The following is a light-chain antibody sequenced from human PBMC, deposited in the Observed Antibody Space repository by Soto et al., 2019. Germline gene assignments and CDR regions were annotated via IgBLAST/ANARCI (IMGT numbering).Light chain of an antibody. CDR1: SSDVGGYNF. V-gene: IGLV2-14*03. CDR3: NSYTSTSTSYV. CDR2: DVS. J-gene: IGLJ1*01. Sequence: QSVLTQPASVSGSPGQSITISCTGTSSDVGGYNFVSWYQQHPGKAPKLLIYDVSDRPSGVSIRFSGSKSGNTASLTISGLQAEDEADYYCNSYTSTSTSYVFGSGTKV.